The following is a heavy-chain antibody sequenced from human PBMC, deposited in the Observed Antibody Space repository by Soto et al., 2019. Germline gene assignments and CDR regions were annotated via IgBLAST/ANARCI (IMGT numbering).Heavy chain of an antibody. J-gene: IGHJ4*02. CDR1: GGSFTSNNW. D-gene: IGHD1-7*01. V-gene: IGHV4-4*02. Sequence: SETLSLTCAVSGGSFTSNNWWTWVRQPPGQGLEWIGEIYRTGSSNYNPSLKSRVTISLDKSENQFSLKVTSLTAADTAVYYCASRDQGTSVDYWGQGTLLTVSS. CDR2: IYRTGSS. CDR3: ASRDQGTSVDY.